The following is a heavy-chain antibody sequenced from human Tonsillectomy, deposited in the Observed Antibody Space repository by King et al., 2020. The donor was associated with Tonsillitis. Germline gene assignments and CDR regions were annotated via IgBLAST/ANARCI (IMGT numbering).Heavy chain of an antibody. V-gene: IGHV3-9*01. CDR2: ISWNSGSL. CDR1: RFTFDDYA. Sequence: VQLVESGGGLVQPGRSLRLSCAASRFTFDDYAMHWVRQAPGKGLEGVSGISWNSGSLAYADSVKGRFTISRDNAKNPLYLQMNSLIAEDTALYYCAKDYHSSGWEDAFDVWGQGTMVIVSS. D-gene: IGHD6-19*01. J-gene: IGHJ3*01. CDR3: AKDYHSSGWEDAFDV.